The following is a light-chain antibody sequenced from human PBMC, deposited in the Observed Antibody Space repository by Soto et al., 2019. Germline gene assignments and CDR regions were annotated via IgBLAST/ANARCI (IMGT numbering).Light chain of an antibody. Sequence: EIVLTQSPGTLSLSPGERATLSCRASQSVGRNYLAWYQQKPGQAPRLLIHRISTRATGIPDRFSGSGSATAFTLTISRLEPEDFAVYYCQQYDTAPQTFGQGTRVEIK. CDR1: QSVGRNY. CDR3: QQYDTAPQT. J-gene: IGKJ1*01. V-gene: IGKV3-20*01. CDR2: RIS.